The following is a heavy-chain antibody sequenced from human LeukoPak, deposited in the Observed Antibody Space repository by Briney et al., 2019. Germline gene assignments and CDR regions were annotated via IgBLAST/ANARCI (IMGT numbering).Heavy chain of an antibody. CDR3: ARDAREVLLWFGEFFP. D-gene: IGHD3-10*01. CDR1: GYTFTSYG. CDR2: ISGYNGNT. J-gene: IGHJ5*02. Sequence: GASVKVSCKASGYTFTSYGISWVRQAPGQGLEWMGWISGYNGNTKYAQKFQGRVMLTTDTSTSTAYMELRSLRSDDTAVYYCARDAREVLLWFGEFFPWGQGTLVTVSS. V-gene: IGHV1-18*01.